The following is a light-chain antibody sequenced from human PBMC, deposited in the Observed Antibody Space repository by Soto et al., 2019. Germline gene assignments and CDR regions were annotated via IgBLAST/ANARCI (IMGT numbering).Light chain of an antibody. Sequence: DFVMTQTPLSSPVTLGQPASISCRSSQSLVHSDGNTYLSWLHQRPGQPPRLLIYMISNRFSGVTDRFSGSGAGTDFTRKISRVGAEDVGVYYCMQATQPYTFGKGTKLEIK. CDR1: QSLVHSDGNTY. V-gene: IGKV2-24*01. CDR2: MIS. J-gene: IGKJ2*01. CDR3: MQATQPYT.